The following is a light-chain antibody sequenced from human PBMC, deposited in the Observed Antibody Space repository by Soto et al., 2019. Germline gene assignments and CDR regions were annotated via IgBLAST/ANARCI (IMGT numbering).Light chain of an antibody. J-gene: IGKJ1*01. Sequence: DIQMTQSPSTLSASVGDRVTITCRASQSISSWLAWYQQKPGKAPKLLIYDASSLESGVPSRFSGSGSGTEFTLTNSNLQPDDFATYYCQQYWTFGQGTKVEIK. V-gene: IGKV1-5*01. CDR2: DAS. CDR1: QSISSW. CDR3: QQYWT.